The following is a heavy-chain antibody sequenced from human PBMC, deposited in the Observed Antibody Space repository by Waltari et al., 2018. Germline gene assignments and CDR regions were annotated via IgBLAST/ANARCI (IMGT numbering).Heavy chain of an antibody. CDR2: INSHSGAT. V-gene: IGHV1-2*06. J-gene: IGHJ3*02. D-gene: IGHD6-19*01. CDR3: ARGPSNGWFDAFDI. CDR1: GYTFTGYY. Sequence: QAQLVQSGAEVKKPGASVRVSCKASGYTFTGYYMHWVRQAPGQGLEWMGRINSHSGATHHAQNFQGRVTMTTDTSISTAYMELNRLTSDDTAVYYCARGPSNGWFDAFDIWGQGTMVTVSS.